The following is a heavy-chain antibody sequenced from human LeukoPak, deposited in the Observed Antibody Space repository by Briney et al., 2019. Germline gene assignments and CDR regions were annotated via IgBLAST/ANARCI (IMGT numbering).Heavy chain of an antibody. V-gene: IGHV4-59*01. J-gene: IGHJ4*02. CDR2: IYYSGST. CDR3: ARARDGYNFSVDY. D-gene: IGHD5-24*01. CDR1: GGSISNYY. Sequence: SSETLSLTCTVSGGSISNYYWSWIRQPPGKGLEWIGYIYYSGSTNYNPSLKSRVTISVDTSKNQFSLKLSSVTAADTAVYYCARARDGYNFSVDYWGQGTPVTVSS.